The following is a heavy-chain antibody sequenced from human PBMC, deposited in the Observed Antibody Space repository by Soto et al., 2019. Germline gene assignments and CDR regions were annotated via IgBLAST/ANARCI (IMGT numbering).Heavy chain of an antibody. J-gene: IGHJ4*02. CDR3: AGLSGSYSYFDY. V-gene: IGHV1-69*13. Sequence: RASVKVSCKASGGTFSSYAISWVRQAPGQGLEWMGGIIPIFGTANYAQKFQGRVTITADESTSTAYMELSSLRSEDTAVYYCAGLSGSYSYFDYWGQGTLVTVSS. CDR1: GGTFSSYA. D-gene: IGHD1-26*01. CDR2: IIPIFGTA.